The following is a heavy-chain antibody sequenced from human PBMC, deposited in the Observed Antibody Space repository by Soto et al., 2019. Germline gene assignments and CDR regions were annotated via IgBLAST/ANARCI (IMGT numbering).Heavy chain of an antibody. CDR3: ARLRNYYGSGSPDPGWFDP. CDR1: GYTFTSYG. D-gene: IGHD3-10*01. V-gene: IGHV1-18*04. CDR2: ISAYNGNT. Sequence: ASLKVSCKASGYTFTSYGISWVRQAPGQGLEWMGWISAYNGNTNYAQELQGRVTMTTDTSTSTAYMELRSLRSDDTAVYYCARLRNYYGSGSPDPGWFDPWGQGTLVTVSS. J-gene: IGHJ5*02.